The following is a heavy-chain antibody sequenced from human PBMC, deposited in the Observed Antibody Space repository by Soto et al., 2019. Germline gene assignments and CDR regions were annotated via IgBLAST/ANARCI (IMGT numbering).Heavy chain of an antibody. CDR1: GFTFRTYA. CDR3: ARGDSNSWSDY. Sequence: QVQLVESGGGVVQPGRSLRLSCAASGFTFRTYAMDWVRQAPGKGLEWVAVISYDGTNKYYADSVKGRFTISRDNSKNTLSLQMNSLRAEDTAVYYCARGDSNSWSDYWGQGTRVTVSS. D-gene: IGHD6-13*01. J-gene: IGHJ4*02. CDR2: ISYDGTNK. V-gene: IGHV3-30*01.